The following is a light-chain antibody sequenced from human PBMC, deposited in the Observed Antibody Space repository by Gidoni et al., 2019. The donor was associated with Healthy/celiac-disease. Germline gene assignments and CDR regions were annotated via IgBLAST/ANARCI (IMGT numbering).Light chain of an antibody. V-gene: IGKV1-5*03. J-gene: IGKJ2*01. Sequence: DIQMTQSPSTLSASVGDRVTITCRASQSISSWLAWYQQKPGKAPKLLIYKASSLESGVPIRFSGSGSGTEFTLTISSLQPDDFATYYCQQYNSWYTFXXXTKLEIK. CDR2: KAS. CDR3: QQYNSWYT. CDR1: QSISSW.